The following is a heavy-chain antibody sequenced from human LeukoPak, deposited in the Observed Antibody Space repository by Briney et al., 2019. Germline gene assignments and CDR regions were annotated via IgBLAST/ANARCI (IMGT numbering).Heavy chain of an antibody. Sequence: KSSETLSLTCTVSGGSISSSSYYWGWIRQPRGKGLAWIGRIYYSGSTYYNPSLKSRVTISVDTSKNQFSLKLSSVTAADTAVYYCASPVQLLWFGELYKYHAFDIWGQGTMVTVSS. V-gene: IGHV4-39*01. D-gene: IGHD3-10*01. J-gene: IGHJ3*02. CDR1: GGSISSSSYY. CDR3: ASPVQLLWFGELYKYHAFDI. CDR2: IYYSGST.